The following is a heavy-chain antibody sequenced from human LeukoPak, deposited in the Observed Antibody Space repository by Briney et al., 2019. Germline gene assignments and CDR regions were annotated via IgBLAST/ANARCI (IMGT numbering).Heavy chain of an antibody. J-gene: IGHJ4*02. CDR3: ARSHWADSRTDY. CDR1: GGSISSYY. Sequence: SETLSLTCTVSGGSISSYYWSWIRQPPGKGLEWIGYIYYSGSTNYNPSLKSRVTISVDTSKNQFSLKLSSVTAADTAVYYCARSHWADSRTDYWGQGTLVTVSS. D-gene: IGHD3-22*01. V-gene: IGHV4-59*12. CDR2: IYYSGST.